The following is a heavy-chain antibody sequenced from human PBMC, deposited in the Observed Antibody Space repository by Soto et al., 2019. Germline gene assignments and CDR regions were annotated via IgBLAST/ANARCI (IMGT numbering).Heavy chain of an antibody. V-gene: IGHV3-23*01. CDR1: GFTYSSYA. CDR2: ISGSGGST. J-gene: IGHJ3*02. Sequence: EVQLLESGGGLVQPGGSLRLSCAASGFTYSSYAMSWVRQAPGKGLEWVSVISGSGGSTYYADSVKGRFTISRDNSQNTLDLQMNSLRAEDTAVYNCAKDRNSSGWYKVAFDIWGQGTMVTVSS. CDR3: AKDRNSSGWYKVAFDI. D-gene: IGHD6-19*01.